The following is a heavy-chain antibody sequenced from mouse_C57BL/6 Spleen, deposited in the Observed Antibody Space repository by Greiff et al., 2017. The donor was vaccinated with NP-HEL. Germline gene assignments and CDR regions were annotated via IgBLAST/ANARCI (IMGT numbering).Heavy chain of an antibody. J-gene: IGHJ2*01. CDR3: TTGGLLRSPY. CDR2: IDPEKGDT. CDR1: GFNIKDDH. D-gene: IGHD1-1*01. V-gene: IGHV14-4*01. Sequence: VQLQPSGAELVRPGASVKLSCTASGFNIKDDHMHWVKQRPEQGLVWIGWIDPEKGDTEYASQFQGKATITADTSSNTAYLQLSSLTTEDTAVYYCTTGGLLRSPYWGQGTTLTVSS.